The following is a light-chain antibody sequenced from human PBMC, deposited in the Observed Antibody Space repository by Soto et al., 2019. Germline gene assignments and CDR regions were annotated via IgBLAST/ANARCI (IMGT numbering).Light chain of an antibody. J-gene: IGKJ1*01. CDR2: GTS. CDR1: QSVSSSY. V-gene: IGKV3D-20*02. CDR3: QQSCNSPWT. Sequence: EIVLTQSPATLSLSPGERATLSCRASQSVSSSYLAWYQQKPGQAPRLLIYGTSTRATGIPARFSGSGSGTGFTLTISSLQPEDFATYYCQQSCNSPWTFGQGTKVDIK.